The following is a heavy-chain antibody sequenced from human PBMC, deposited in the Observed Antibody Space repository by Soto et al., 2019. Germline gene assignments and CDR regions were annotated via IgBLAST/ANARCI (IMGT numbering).Heavy chain of an antibody. D-gene: IGHD5-18*01. Sequence: SETLSLTCTVSGGSINTFYRSWVPQPAGKGLVWMGRIFSRRSTRFNPSLESRVAMSVDTFKHHFALNLRSVTAADMAVYYCSREGSYIAYNFAHVIQLWSFDFWGQGALVTVSS. J-gene: IGHJ4*02. CDR1: GGSINTFY. V-gene: IGHV4-4*07. CDR3: SREGSYIAYNFAHVIQLWSFDF. CDR2: IFSRRST.